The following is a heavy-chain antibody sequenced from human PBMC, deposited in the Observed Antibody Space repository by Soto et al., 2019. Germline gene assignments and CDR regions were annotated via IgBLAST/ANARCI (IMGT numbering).Heavy chain of an antibody. CDR3: ARVVGAIGHWFDP. D-gene: IGHD1-26*01. Sequence: QVQLEQSGAEVKKPGASVKVSCKASGYTFTSYGISWVRQAPGQGLEWMGRISAYNGNTNYAQKLQGRVTMTTDTSTSTAYKKLRSLRSDDTAVYYCARVVGAIGHWFDPWGQGTLVTVSS. CDR2: ISAYNGNT. CDR1: GYTFTSYG. J-gene: IGHJ5*02. V-gene: IGHV1-18*01.